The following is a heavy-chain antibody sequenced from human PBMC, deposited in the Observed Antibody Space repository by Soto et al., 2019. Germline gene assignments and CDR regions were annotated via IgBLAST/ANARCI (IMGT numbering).Heavy chain of an antibody. Sequence: ASVKVSCKASGYSFTSLDINWVRQTAGQGLEWMGWMEPSTGRTGYAQKFQGRVTMTRDTSINTAYMELTTLTSDDTAFYYCARMATFGSLNWFDPWGQGTLVTVSS. V-gene: IGHV1-8*01. CDR1: GYSFTSLD. CDR3: ARMATFGSLNWFDP. J-gene: IGHJ5*02. CDR2: MEPSTGRT. D-gene: IGHD3-16*01.